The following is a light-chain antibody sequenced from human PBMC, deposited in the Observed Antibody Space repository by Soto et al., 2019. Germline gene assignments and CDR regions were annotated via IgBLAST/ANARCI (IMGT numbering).Light chain of an antibody. V-gene: IGKV3D-15*01. CDR2: GAS. Sequence: EIVMTQSPATLSVSPGERATLSCRASQSVSNNLAWYQQKPGQAPRLLIYGASTRATGIPARFSGSGSGTDFTLTISSLQSEEFAVYSCQQYNKWPITFGQGTRLEIK. CDR3: QQYNKWPIT. CDR1: QSVSNN. J-gene: IGKJ5*01.